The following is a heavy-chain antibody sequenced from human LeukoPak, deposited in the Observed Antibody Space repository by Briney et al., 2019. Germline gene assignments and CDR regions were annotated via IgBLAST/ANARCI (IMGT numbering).Heavy chain of an antibody. J-gene: IGHJ5*02. CDR1: GFTFGSYW. V-gene: IGHV3-74*01. D-gene: IGHD3-16*01. CDR3: ARNLGGGRSS. Sequence: HGESLKISCAASGFTFGSYWMHWVRQAPGKGLVWVSRINPDGSSTTYTDSVKGRFTVSRDSAKSTLWLQMNSLRAEDTAVYYCARNLGGGRSSWGQGTLVTVSS. CDR2: INPDGSST.